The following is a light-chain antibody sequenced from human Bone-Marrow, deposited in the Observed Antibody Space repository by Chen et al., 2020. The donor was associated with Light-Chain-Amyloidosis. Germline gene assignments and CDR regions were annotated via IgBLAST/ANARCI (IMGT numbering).Light chain of an antibody. CDR2: EVT. J-gene: IGLJ1*01. CDR1: SSDVGGDNH. Sequence: QSALTQPASVSGSPGQSPTISCTGTSSDVGGDNHVSWYQQHPDKAPKLMIYEVTTRPSWVPDRFSGSKSDNTASLTISGLQTEDEADYFCSSYTITNTLVFGSGTRVTVL. V-gene: IGLV2-14*01. CDR3: SSYTITNTLV.